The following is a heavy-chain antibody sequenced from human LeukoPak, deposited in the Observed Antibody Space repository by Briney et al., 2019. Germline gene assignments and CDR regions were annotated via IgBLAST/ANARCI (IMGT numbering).Heavy chain of an antibody. D-gene: IGHD1-26*01. Sequence: SETLSLTCTVSGGSISSSSYYWGWIRQPPGKGLEWIGSIYYSGSPYYNPSLERRVTISVDTSKNQFSLNLSSVTAADTAVYYCARHSGGTYYTPLNNWRQGTLVTVSS. CDR2: IYYSGSP. V-gene: IGHV4-39*01. CDR3: ARHSGGTYYTPLNN. CDR1: GGSISSSSYY. J-gene: IGHJ4*02.